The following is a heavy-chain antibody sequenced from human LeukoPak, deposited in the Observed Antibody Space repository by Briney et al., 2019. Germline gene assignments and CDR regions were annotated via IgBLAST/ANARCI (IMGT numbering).Heavy chain of an antibody. V-gene: IGHV1-18*01. CDR1: GYTFTSYG. CDR2: ISAYNGNT. Sequence: EASVKVSCKASGYTFTSYGISWVRQAPGQGLEWMGWISAYNGNTNYAQKLQGRVTMTTDTSTSTAYMELRSLRSDDTAVYYCARDRAYSSGWLDDYWGQGTLVTVSS. J-gene: IGHJ4*02. CDR3: ARDRAYSSGWLDDY. D-gene: IGHD6-19*01.